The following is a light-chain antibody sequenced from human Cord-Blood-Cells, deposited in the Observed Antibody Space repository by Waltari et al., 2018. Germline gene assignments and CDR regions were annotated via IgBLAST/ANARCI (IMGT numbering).Light chain of an antibody. CDR3: CSYAGSSTWV. Sequence: QSALTQPASVSGSPGQSITISCTGTSSDVGSYNLVSWYQQHPGKAPKLMIYEGSKRPSGVANRFSGSKSGNTAFLTIPGLQAEDEADYYCCSYAGSSTWVFGGGTKLTVL. J-gene: IGLJ3*02. V-gene: IGLV2-23*01. CDR2: EGS. CDR1: SSDVGSYNL.